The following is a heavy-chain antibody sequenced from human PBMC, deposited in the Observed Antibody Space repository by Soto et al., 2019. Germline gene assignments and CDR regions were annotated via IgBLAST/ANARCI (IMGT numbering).Heavy chain of an antibody. CDR2: IIPIFDTI. CDR1: GATFSSFA. V-gene: IGHV1-69*01. D-gene: IGHD3-3*01. CDR3: ASPLGWSGYYIAFDY. Sequence: QVQLLQSGAEVKKPGSSVKVSCKASGATFSSFAVSWVRQAPGQGLEWMGVIIPIFDTINYAQTFQGRVTITADESTGTAYMELSSLTSEDTAVYYCASPLGWSGYYIAFDYWGQGTLVIVSS. J-gene: IGHJ4*02.